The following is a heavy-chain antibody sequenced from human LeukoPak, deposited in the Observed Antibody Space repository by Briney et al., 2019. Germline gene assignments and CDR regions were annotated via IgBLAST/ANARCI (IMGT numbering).Heavy chain of an antibody. CDR2: ISGSGAST. J-gene: IGHJ4*02. CDR3: AKDVGKWESLHFFDY. V-gene: IGHV3-23*01. Sequence: GGSLRLSCLTSGFNLSTNAMSWVRQAPGKGLEWISGISGSGASTYYADSVKGRFTISRDDSRNTLYLQMNSLRGDDTAVYYCAKDVGKWESLHFFDYWGQGTLVTVSS. CDR1: GFNLSTNA. D-gene: IGHD1-26*01.